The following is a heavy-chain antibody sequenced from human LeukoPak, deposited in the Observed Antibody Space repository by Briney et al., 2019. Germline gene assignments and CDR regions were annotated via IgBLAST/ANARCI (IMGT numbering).Heavy chain of an antibody. J-gene: IGHJ4*02. CDR2: ISGSGGST. D-gene: IGHD6-13*01. Sequence: GGSLRLSCAASGFTFSSYAMSWVRQAPGKGLEWVSAISGSGGSTYYADSVKGRFTISRDNSKNTLDLQMNSLRAEDTAVYYCAKDQGYSSSWYLDFWGQGTLVTVSS. CDR1: GFTFSSYA. V-gene: IGHV3-23*01. CDR3: AKDQGYSSSWYLDF.